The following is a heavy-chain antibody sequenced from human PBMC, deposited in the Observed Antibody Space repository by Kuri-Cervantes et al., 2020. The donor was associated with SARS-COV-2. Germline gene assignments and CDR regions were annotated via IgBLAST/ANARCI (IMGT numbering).Heavy chain of an antibody. CDR2: ISYDGSNK. CDR1: GFTFTSHA. J-gene: IGHJ4*02. V-gene: IGHV3-30*03. CDR3: ARDLKTSRETDY. Sequence: GGSLRLSCAVSGFTFTSHAMHWVRQAPGKGLEWVALISYDGSNKFYADSVKGRFTISRDNSKNTLYLQMNSLRAEDTAVYYCARDLKTSRETDYWGQGTLVTVSS. D-gene: IGHD3-10*01.